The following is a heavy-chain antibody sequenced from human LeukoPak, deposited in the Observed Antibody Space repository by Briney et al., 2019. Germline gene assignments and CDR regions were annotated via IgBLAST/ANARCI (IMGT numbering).Heavy chain of an antibody. D-gene: IGHD1-26*01. V-gene: IGHV4-39*01. CDR1: GGSISSSSYY. Sequence: PSETLSLTCTVSGGSISSSSYYWGWIRQPPGKGLEWIGSIYYSGSTYYNPSLKSRVTISVDTSKNQFSLKLSSVTAADTAVYXXXXSSVGAEGYFDYWGQGTLVTVSS. CDR2: IYYSGST. CDR3: XXSSVGAEGYFDY. J-gene: IGHJ4*02.